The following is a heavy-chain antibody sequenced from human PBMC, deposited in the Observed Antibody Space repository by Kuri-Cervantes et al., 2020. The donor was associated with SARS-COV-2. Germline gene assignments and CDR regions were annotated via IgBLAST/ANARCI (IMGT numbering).Heavy chain of an antibody. D-gene: IGHD1-26*01. CDR2: ISYDGSNK. Sequence: GESLKIYCAASGFTFSSYAMHWVRQAPGKGLEWVAVISYDGSNKYYADSVKGRFTISRDNSKNTLYLQMNSLRAEDTAVYYCARVGGSYYYYYMDVWGKGTTVTVSS. CDR1: GFTFSSYA. CDR3: ARVGGSYYYYYMDV. V-gene: IGHV3-30-3*01. J-gene: IGHJ6*03.